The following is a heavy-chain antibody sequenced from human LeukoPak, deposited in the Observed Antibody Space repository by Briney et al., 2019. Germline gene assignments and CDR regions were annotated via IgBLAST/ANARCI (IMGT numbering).Heavy chain of an antibody. V-gene: IGHV4-38-2*02. CDR2: IYHSGST. J-gene: IGHJ3*02. Sequence: SETLSLTCTVSGYSISSGYYWGWIRQPPGKGLEWIGSIYHSGSTYYNPSLKSRVTISVDTSKNQFSLKLSSVTAADTAVYYCARDPYDSSGYYYPAFDIWGQGTMVTVSS. D-gene: IGHD3-22*01. CDR1: GYSISSGYY. CDR3: ARDPYDSSGYYYPAFDI.